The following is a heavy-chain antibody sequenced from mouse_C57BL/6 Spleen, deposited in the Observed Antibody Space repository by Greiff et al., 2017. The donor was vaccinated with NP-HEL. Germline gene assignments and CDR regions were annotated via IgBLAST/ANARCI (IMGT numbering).Heavy chain of an antibody. Sequence: EVKVEESGEGLVKPGGSLKLSCAASGFTFSSYAMSWVRQTPEKRLEWVAYISSGGDYIYYADTVKGRFTISRDNARNTLYLQMSSLKSEDTAMYYCTRHGVYGSSYFDYWGQGTTLTVSS. CDR3: TRHGVYGSSYFDY. J-gene: IGHJ2*01. D-gene: IGHD1-1*01. CDR2: ISSGGDYI. CDR1: GFTFSSYA. V-gene: IGHV5S21*01.